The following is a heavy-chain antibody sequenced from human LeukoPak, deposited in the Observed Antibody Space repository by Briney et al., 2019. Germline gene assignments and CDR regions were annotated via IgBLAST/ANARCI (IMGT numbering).Heavy chain of an antibody. J-gene: IGHJ4*02. CDR1: GFIFSSYN. Sequence: GGSLRLSCAASGFIFSSYNMNWVRQAPGKGLEWVSSISSSSTYIYYADSVKGRFTISRDNAENSLYLQMNSLRDEDTAVYYCARDGYSSSSLDYWGQGALVTVSS. D-gene: IGHD6-6*01. CDR2: ISSSSTYI. V-gene: IGHV3-21*01. CDR3: ARDGYSSSSLDY.